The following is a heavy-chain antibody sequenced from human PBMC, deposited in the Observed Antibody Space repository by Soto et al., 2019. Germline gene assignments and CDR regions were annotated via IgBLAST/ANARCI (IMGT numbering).Heavy chain of an antibody. V-gene: IGHV1-46*01. J-gene: IGHJ6*02. CDR1: GYTFTSYY. CDR2: INPSGGST. CDR3: AAGQLRLGELSFRGYYYGMDV. D-gene: IGHD3-16*02. Sequence: ASVKVSCKASGYTFTSYYMHWVRQAPGQGLEWMGIINPSGGSTSYAQKFQGRVTMTRDTSTSTAYMELSSLRSEDTAVYYCAAGQLRLGELSFRGYYYGMDVWGQGTTVTVSS.